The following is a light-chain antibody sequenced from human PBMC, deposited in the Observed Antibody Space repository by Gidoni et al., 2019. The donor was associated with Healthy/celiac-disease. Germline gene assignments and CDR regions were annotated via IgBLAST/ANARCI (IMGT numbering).Light chain of an antibody. V-gene: IGKV1-39*01. CDR2: AAS. CDR1: QSISSY. J-gene: IGKJ2*02. Sequence: DIQMTQSPSSLSASVGDRVTITCRASQSISSYLNWYQQKPGKAPKLLIYAASSWQSGGPSRFSGSGSGTDFTLTISSLQPEDFATCYCQQSYSTPRTFGQGTKLESK. CDR3: QQSYSTPRT.